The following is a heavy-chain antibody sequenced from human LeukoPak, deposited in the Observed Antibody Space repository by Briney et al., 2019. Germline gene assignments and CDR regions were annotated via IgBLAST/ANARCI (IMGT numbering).Heavy chain of an antibody. D-gene: IGHD2-15*01. J-gene: IGHJ4*02. CDR2: IIPIFGTA. CDR1: GGTFSSYA. Sequence: SVKVSCKASGGTFSSYAISWVRQAPGQGLEWMGGIIPIFGTANYAQKFQGRVTITADESTSTVYMELSSLRSGDTAVYYCARGVRSDCYSCFDYWGQGTLVTVSS. V-gene: IGHV1-69*13. CDR3: ARGVRSDCYSCFDY.